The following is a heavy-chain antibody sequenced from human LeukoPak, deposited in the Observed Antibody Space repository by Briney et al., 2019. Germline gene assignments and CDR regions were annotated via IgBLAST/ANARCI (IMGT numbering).Heavy chain of an antibody. J-gene: IGHJ4*02. CDR2: ISGRSDNT. V-gene: IGHV3-23*01. CDR1: GFIFSNYA. Sequence: GGSLRLSCAASGFIFSNYAMYWVRQAPGEGLEWVSAISGRSDNTYYADSVKGRFTLSRDSSKNTLYLQMNSLRADDTAVYYCAKWGDYDVLTGYYVSDFWGQGTLVTVSS. CDR3: AKWGDYDVLTGYYVSDF. D-gene: IGHD3-9*01.